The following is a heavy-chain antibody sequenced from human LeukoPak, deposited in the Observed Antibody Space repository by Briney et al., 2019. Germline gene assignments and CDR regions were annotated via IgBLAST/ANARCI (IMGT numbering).Heavy chain of an antibody. D-gene: IGHD6-13*01. CDR1: GGTFSSYA. V-gene: IGHV1-69*06. J-gene: IGHJ4*02. CDR3: ARDPRSIAAAGANFDY. CDR2: IIPIFGTA. Sequence: SVKVSCKASGGTFSSYAISWVRQAPGQGLEWMGGIIPIFGTASYAQKFQGRVTITADKSTSTAYMELSSLRSEDTAVYYCARDPRSIAAAGANFDYWGQGTLVTVSS.